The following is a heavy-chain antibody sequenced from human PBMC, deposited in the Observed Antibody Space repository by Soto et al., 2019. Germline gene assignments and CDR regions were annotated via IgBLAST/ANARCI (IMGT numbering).Heavy chain of an antibody. Sequence: GGSLRLSCAASGFTLSSYAMHWVRQAPGKGLEWVAVISYDGSNKYYADSVKGRFTISRDNSKNTLYLQMNSLRAEDTAVYYCARPSADCSGGSCSSSAFDIWGQGTMVTVSS. CDR2: ISYDGSNK. V-gene: IGHV3-30-3*01. CDR1: GFTLSSYA. J-gene: IGHJ3*02. CDR3: ARPSADCSGGSCSSSAFDI. D-gene: IGHD2-15*01.